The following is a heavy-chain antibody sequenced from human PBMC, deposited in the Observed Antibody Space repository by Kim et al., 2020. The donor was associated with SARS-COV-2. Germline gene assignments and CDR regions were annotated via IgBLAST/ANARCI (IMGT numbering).Heavy chain of an antibody. J-gene: IGHJ4*02. D-gene: IGHD4-17*01. V-gene: IGHV3-23*01. Sequence: DYGRGRFPISRDNSKNTVYLQMNDLRIEDAALYYCTRLRDDYGRYSAYFDYWGQGTLVTVSS. CDR3: TRLRDDYGRYSAYFDY.